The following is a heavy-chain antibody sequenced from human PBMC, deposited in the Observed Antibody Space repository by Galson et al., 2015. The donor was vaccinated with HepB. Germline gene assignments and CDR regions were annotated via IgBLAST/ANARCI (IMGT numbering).Heavy chain of an antibody. J-gene: IGHJ6*02. CDR1: GFPFSSYW. V-gene: IGHV3-74*01. CDR3: ARGLSGRYGMDV. Sequence: LRLSCAVSGFPFSSYWMHWVRQAPGKGLVWVSRINSDGSRTYYADSVKGRLTISRDNAKSTVFLQMNILGDEDTAVYYCARGLSGRYGMDVWGQGTTVTVSS. D-gene: IGHD2-15*01. CDR2: INSDGSRT.